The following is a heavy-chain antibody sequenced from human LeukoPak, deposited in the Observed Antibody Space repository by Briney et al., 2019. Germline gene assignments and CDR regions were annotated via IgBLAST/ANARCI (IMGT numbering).Heavy chain of an antibody. Sequence: SETLSLTCTVSGGSIRSTNYYWRWIRQDPAKGLEWIGYIYHSGSTYYNPALKSRVTISLDTSKNQFSLKLRSVTAADTAVYYCTRANYYDSTGYLPVVYPSDYWGQGTLVTVSS. CDR2: IYHSGST. J-gene: IGHJ4*02. V-gene: IGHV4-31*03. CDR3: TRANYYDSTGYLPVVYPSDY. CDR1: GGSIRSTNYY. D-gene: IGHD3-22*01.